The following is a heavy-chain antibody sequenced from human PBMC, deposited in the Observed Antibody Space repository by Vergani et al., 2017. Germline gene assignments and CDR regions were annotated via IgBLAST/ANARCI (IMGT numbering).Heavy chain of an antibody. V-gene: IGHV3-74*03. CDR1: GFSFNTYW. D-gene: IGHD2-8*02. CDR3: VRTEYCTGSACNKRFDS. Sequence: EVQLVESGGGSVQSGGSLRLSCVASGFSFNTYWMHWVRQVPGKGLVWVARIDEYGNRATYGDFETGRFTISRDNAKNTVFLQMNNQRADDAGVYYCVRTEYCTGSACNKRFDSWGEGALVTVSS. CDR2: IDEYGNRA. J-gene: IGHJ5*01.